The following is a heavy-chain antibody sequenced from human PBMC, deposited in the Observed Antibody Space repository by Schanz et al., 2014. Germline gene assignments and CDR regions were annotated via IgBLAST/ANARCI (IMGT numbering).Heavy chain of an antibody. CDR1: GYTFVSYS. CDR2: INPSGGGT. CDR3: AGAFDSSGYYFDY. D-gene: IGHD3-22*01. Sequence: QVQLVQSGPEVEKPGASVKVSCKASGYTFVSYSMHWVRQAPGQGLEWMGIINPSGGGTSYALRFQDRVTVTSDTSTSTVYMELSGLRSEDTAVYYCAGAFDSSGYYFDYWGQGTLVTVSS. J-gene: IGHJ4*02. V-gene: IGHV1-46*03.